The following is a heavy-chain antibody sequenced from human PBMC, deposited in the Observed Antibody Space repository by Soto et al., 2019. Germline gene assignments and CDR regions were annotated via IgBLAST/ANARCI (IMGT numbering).Heavy chain of an antibody. CDR3: ARASGRKVYAKRASPPYYYYGMDV. CDR2: IYYSGST. D-gene: IGHD2-8*01. V-gene: IGHV4-31*03. Sequence: QVQLQESGPGLVKPSQTLSLTCTVSGGSISSGGYYWSWIRQHPGKGLEWIGYIYYSGSTYYNPSLQSRVTISVDTSKNQFSLKLSSVTAADTAVYYCARASGRKVYAKRASPPYYYYGMDVWGQGTTVTVSS. CDR1: GGSISSGGYY. J-gene: IGHJ6*02.